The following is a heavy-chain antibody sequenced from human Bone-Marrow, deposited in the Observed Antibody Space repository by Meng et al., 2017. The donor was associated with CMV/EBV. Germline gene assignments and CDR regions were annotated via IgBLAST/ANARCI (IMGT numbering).Heavy chain of an antibody. CDR2: MNPDSGNA. Sequence: ASVKVSCKASGYTFTNYDINWVRQATGQGLEWMGWMNPDSGNAGYAQKFQGRVTMTRDTSTSTVYMELSSLRSEDTAVYYCARGYSSSWYEGVDYWGQGTLVTVSS. J-gene: IGHJ4*02. CDR3: ARGYSSSWYEGVDY. D-gene: IGHD6-13*01. V-gene: IGHV1-8*02. CDR1: GYTFTNYD.